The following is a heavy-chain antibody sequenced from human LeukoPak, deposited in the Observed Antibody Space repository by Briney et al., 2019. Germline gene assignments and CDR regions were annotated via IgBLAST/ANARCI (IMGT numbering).Heavy chain of an antibody. CDR3: ARSGNRFDQ. CDR1: GFTFSDYY. J-gene: IGHJ4*02. CDR2: ISSSSSTM. Sequence: GGSLRLSCAASGFTFSDYYMSWIRQAPGKGLKWISYISSSSSTMYYADSVKGRFTISRDNDKNLLYLQMNSLRDEDTAVYFCARSGNRFDQWGQGTLVTVSS. V-gene: IGHV3-11*01. D-gene: IGHD2/OR15-2a*01.